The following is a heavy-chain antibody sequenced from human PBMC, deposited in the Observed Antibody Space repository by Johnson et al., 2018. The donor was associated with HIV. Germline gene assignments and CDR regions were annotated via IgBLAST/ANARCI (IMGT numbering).Heavy chain of an antibody. J-gene: IGHJ3*01. CDR3: ARSSTWQLVPGFDL. Sequence: QVQLVESGGGVVQPGGSLRLSCAAPGFTFSSYDMHWVRQAPGKGLEWVAILSYDLRNEDYGDSVKGRFSISRDNSNNTLFLQMNRLKSEDTAVYYCARSSTWQLVPGFDLWGRGTMVTVSS. CDR1: GFTFSSYD. CDR2: LSYDLRNE. V-gene: IGHV3-30*03. D-gene: IGHD6-13*01.